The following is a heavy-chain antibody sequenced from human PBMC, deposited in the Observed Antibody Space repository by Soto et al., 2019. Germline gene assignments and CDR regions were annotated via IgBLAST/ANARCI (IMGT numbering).Heavy chain of an antibody. CDR1: GYTFTSYY. CDR3: AGDSAPPPLLCSGGSCYGNYYYYMDV. V-gene: IGHV1-46*03. CDR2: INPSGGST. Sequence: ASVKVSCKASGYTFTSYYMHWVRQAPGQGLEWMGIINPSGGSTSYAQKFQGRVTMTRDTSTSTVYMELSSLRSEDTAVYNCAGDSAPPPLLCSGGSCYGNYYYYMDVWGKGTTVTVSS. D-gene: IGHD2-15*01. J-gene: IGHJ6*03.